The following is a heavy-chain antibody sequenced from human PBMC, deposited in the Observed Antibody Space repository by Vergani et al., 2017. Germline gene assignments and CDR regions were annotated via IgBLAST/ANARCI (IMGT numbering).Heavy chain of an antibody. CDR3: ARGRVGATSRYYFDY. Sequence: QVQLPQWGAGLLKPSETLSLTCAVYGGSFSGYYWSWIRRPPGKGLEWIGEINHSGSTNYNPSLKSRVTISVDTSKNQFSLKLSSVTAADTAVYYCARGRVGATSRYYFDYWGQGTLVTVSS. CDR2: INHSGST. CDR1: GGSFSGYY. V-gene: IGHV4-34*01. J-gene: IGHJ4*02. D-gene: IGHD1-26*01.